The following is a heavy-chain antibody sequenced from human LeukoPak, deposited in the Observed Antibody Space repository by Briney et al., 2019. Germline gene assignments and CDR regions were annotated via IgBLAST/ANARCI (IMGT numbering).Heavy chain of an antibody. V-gene: IGHV3-20*04. D-gene: IGHD3-10*01. J-gene: IGHJ4*02. Sequence: GGSLRLSCAASGLTFDDYGMSWVRQAPGKGLEWVSGINWNGGSTGYADSVKGRFTISRDNAKNSLYLQMNSLRAEDTALYYCAREMARGYYGSGSYYNVPDYWGQGTLVTVSS. CDR1: GLTFDDYG. CDR3: AREMARGYYGSGSYYNVPDY. CDR2: INWNGGST.